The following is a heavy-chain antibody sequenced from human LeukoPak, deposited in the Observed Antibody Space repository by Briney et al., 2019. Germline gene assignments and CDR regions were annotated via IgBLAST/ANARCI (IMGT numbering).Heavy chain of an antibody. Sequence: ASVKVSCKASGGTFSSYAISWVRQAPGQGLEWMGRIIPILGIANYAQKFQGRVPITADKSTSTAYMELSSLRSEDTAVYYCARNLLPAAGAPYYYGMDVRGQGTTVTVSS. V-gene: IGHV1-69*04. CDR1: GGTFSSYA. CDR2: IIPILGIA. D-gene: IGHD6-13*01. J-gene: IGHJ6*02. CDR3: ARNLLPAAGAPYYYGMDV.